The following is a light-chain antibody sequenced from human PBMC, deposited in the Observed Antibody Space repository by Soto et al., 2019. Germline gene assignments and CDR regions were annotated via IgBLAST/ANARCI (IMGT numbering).Light chain of an antibody. Sequence: EIVLTQSPVTLSLSPGERATLSCRASQSVSSYLAWYQQKPGQAPRLLIYDASNRATGIPARFSGSGSGTDFPLTISSLEPEVFAVYYCQQRSNWPSTFGEGTKVEIK. V-gene: IGKV3-11*01. CDR1: QSVSSY. J-gene: IGKJ4*01. CDR2: DAS. CDR3: QQRSNWPST.